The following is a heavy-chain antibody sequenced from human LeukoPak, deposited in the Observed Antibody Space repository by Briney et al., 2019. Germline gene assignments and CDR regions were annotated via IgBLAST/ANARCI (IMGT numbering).Heavy chain of an antibody. J-gene: IGHJ4*02. CDR3: ARDEGPTVTTPLDY. V-gene: IGHV3-21*01. D-gene: IGHD4-17*01. CDR1: GFTFSYYS. CDR2: ISSSSSYI. Sequence: GGSLRLSCAASGFTFSYYSMNWVRQAPGKGLEWVSSISSSSSYIYYADSVRGRFTISRDNAQNSLYLQMNSLRAEDTAVYYCARDEGPTVTTPLDYWGQGTLVTVSS.